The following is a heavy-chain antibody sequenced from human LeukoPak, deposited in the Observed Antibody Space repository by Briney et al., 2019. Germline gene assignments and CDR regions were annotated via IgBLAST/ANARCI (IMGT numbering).Heavy chain of an antibody. J-gene: IGHJ4*02. V-gene: IGHV4-59*01. CDR1: GGSISSYY. CDR2: IYYSGST. Sequence: SETLSLTCTVSGGSISSYYWSCIRQPPGKGLEWIGYIYYSGSTNYNPSLKSRVTISVDTSKNQFSLKLSSVTAADTAVYYCARDGGSRAWFDYWGQGTLVTVSS. D-gene: IGHD6-25*01. CDR3: ARDGGSRAWFDY.